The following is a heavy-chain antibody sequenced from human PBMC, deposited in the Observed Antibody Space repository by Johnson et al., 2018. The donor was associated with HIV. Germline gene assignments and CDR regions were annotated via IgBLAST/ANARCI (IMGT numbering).Heavy chain of an antibody. CDR2: MSHDGSNK. CDR3: ARSFGVTTPGAFDI. D-gene: IGHD3-3*01. V-gene: IGHV3-30*03. J-gene: IGHJ3*02. Sequence: QEQLVESGGGVVQTGTSLRLSCAASGFTFNTYGMHWVRQAPGKGLEWVALMSHDGSNKYYADSVKGRFTISRDNSKNTLYLQMNSLRAEDTAVYYCARSFGVTTPGAFDIWGQGTMVTVSS. CDR1: GFTFNTYG.